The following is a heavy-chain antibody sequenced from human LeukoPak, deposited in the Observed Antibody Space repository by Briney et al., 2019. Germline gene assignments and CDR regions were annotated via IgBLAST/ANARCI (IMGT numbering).Heavy chain of an antibody. V-gene: IGHV3-21*01. CDR2: ITSGSDYT. CDR3: ARVLGGSGSYVGNWFDP. Sequence: GGSLRLSCAASGFAFDTYTMSWVRQAPGKGLEWVASITSGSDYTHYADSLKGRCTISRDNAKKSLYLQMNSLRAEDTAVYYCARVLGGSGSYVGNWFDPWGQGTLVTVSS. D-gene: IGHD3-10*01. J-gene: IGHJ5*02. CDR1: GFAFDTYT.